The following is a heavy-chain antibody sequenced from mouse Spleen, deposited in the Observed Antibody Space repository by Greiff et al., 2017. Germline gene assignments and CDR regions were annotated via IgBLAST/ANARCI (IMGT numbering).Heavy chain of an antibody. CDR2: IYPGSGNT. V-gene: IGHV1-76*01. CDR1: GYTFTDYY. CDR3: ATVLLGYAMDY. D-gene: IGHD2-1*01. Sequence: VQLQQSGAELVRPGASVKLSCKASGYTFTDYYINWVKQRPGQGLEWIARIYPGSGNTYYNEKFKGKATLTAEKSSSTAYMQLSSLTSEDSAVYFCATVLLGYAMDYWGQGTSVTVSS. J-gene: IGHJ4*01.